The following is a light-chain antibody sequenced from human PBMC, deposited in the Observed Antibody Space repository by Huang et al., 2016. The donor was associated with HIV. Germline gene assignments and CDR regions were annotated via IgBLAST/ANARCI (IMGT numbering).Light chain of an antibody. Sequence: DIQMTQSPSTLSASVGDRVTITCRASQSISSWLAWYQQKPGKAPKLLIYIASSLESGVPSRFSGSGSGTEFTLTITSLQPDDFATYYCQQYDSYSPYTFGQGTNLEIK. CDR3: QQYDSYSPYT. V-gene: IGKV1-5*03. CDR1: QSISSW. J-gene: IGKJ2*01. CDR2: IAS.